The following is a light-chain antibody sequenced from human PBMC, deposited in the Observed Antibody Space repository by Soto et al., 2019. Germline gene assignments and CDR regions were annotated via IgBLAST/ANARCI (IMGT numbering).Light chain of an antibody. CDR1: QAISNY. V-gene: IGKV1-27*01. Sequence: DIQMTQSPSSLSASVGDRVTITCRASQAISNYLAWYQQRPGQVPRLLVYDASTLQSGVPSRFSGSRSGTDFTLTISDLQPEDVATYYCRRYSSLPRTFGQGTKVEL. CDR3: RRYSSLPRT. J-gene: IGKJ1*01. CDR2: DAS.